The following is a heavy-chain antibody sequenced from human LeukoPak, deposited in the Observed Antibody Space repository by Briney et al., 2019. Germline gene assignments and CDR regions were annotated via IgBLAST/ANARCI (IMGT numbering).Heavy chain of an antibody. Sequence: PSETLSLTCAVYGGSFSGYYWSWIRQPPGKGLEWIGEINHSGSTNYNPSLKSRVTISVDTSKNQFSLKLSSVTAADTAVYYCARGRGYYYGSGSYYPYYYYYYMDVWGKGTTVTVSS. CDR3: ARGRGYYYGSGSYYPYYYYYYMDV. V-gene: IGHV4-34*01. J-gene: IGHJ6*03. D-gene: IGHD3-10*01. CDR1: GGSFSGYY. CDR2: INHSGST.